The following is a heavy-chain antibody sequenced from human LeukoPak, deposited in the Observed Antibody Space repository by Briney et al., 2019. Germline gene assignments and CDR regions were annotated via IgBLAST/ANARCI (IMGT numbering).Heavy chain of an antibody. CDR3: ARDSGTTGEVKFDP. Sequence: SETLSLTCVVYGASFSDYYWTWIRQPPGKGLEWIGEINRSGSTNYNPSLKSRVTLSVDTSKKQLSLRVRSVTAADTGVYYCARDSGTTGEVKFDPWGQGTLVTVSS. CDR1: GASFSDYY. D-gene: IGHD3-10*01. V-gene: IGHV4-34*01. J-gene: IGHJ5*02. CDR2: INRSGST.